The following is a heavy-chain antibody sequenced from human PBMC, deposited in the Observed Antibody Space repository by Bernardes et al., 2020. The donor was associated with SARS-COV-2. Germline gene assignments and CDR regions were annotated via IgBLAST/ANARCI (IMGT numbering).Heavy chain of an antibody. V-gene: IGHV3-53*01. CDR3: ARDRPPYYYGMDV. CDR1: GFTVRSNY. Sequence: GGSLRLSCAASGFTVRSNYMSWVRQAPGKGLAWVSVIYSGGSTYYADSVKGRFTISRDNSKNTLYLQMNSLRAEDTAVYYCARDRPPYYYGMDVWGQGTTVTVSS. J-gene: IGHJ6*02. CDR2: IYSGGST.